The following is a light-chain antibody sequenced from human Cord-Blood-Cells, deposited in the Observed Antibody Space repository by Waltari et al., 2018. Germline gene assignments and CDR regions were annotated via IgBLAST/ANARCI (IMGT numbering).Light chain of an antibody. CDR3: AAWDDSLNGYV. J-gene: IGLJ1*01. CDR1: SSNIGRKT. Sequence: QSVLTQPPSASGSPGQRVTISCSGSSSNIGRKTVIWYQQLPGTAPKLLIYSNNQRPTGVPDRFSVSKSGTSASLAISGLQSEDEAYYYCAAWDDSLNGYVFGTGTKVTVL. V-gene: IGLV1-44*01. CDR2: SNN.